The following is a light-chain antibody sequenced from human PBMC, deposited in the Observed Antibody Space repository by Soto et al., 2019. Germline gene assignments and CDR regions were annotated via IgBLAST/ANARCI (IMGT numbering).Light chain of an antibody. CDR3: QQYGSSPGT. CDR1: QSVSSSY. V-gene: IGKV3-20*01. J-gene: IGKJ1*01. Sequence: EILLTQSPVTLSLSPGERATLSCISSQSVSSSYLAWYQQKPGQAPRLLIYGASSRATGIPDRFSGSGSGTDFTLTISRLEPEDFAVYYCQQYGSSPGTFGQGTKV. CDR2: GAS.